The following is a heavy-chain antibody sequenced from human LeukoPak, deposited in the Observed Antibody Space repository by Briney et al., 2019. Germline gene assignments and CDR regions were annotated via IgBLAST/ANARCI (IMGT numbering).Heavy chain of an antibody. J-gene: IGHJ3*02. CDR2: IYYSGST. CDR3: ARERSGSEIFARSFDI. Sequence: PSGTLSLTCAVSGGSISSSNWWTWVRQSPGKGLEWIGEIYYSGSTNYNPSLKSRITISVDKSKNQFSLKLSSVTAADTAVYYCARERSGSEIFARSFDIWGQGTMVTVSS. CDR1: GGSISSSNW. D-gene: IGHD3-3*01. V-gene: IGHV4-4*02.